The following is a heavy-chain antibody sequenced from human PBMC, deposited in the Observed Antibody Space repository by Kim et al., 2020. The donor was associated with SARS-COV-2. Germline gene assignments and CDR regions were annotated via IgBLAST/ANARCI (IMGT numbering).Heavy chain of an antibody. V-gene: IGHV1-2*06. Sequence: ASVKVSCKASGYTFTGYYMHWVRQAPGQGLEWMGRINPNSGSTNYAQNFQGMVTMTRDTSISTAYMELSRLRSDDTAVYYCATGIAVGGTGAYFDFWGQGTLVTVSS. CDR2: INPNSGST. CDR3: ATGIAVGGTGAYFDF. D-gene: IGHD6-19*01. J-gene: IGHJ4*02. CDR1: GYTFTGYY.